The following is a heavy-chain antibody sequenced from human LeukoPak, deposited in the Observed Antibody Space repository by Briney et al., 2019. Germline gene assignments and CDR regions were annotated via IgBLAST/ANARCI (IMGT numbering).Heavy chain of an antibody. V-gene: IGHV4-34*01. D-gene: IGHD3-22*01. CDR3: ARGSEDDSSGHLGLSQDY. J-gene: IGHJ4*02. CDR2: INHSGST. CDR1: GGSFSGYY. Sequence: PSETLSLTCAVYGGSFSGYYWSWIRQPPGKGLEWIGEINHSGSTNYNPSLKSRVTISVDTSKNQFSLKLSSVTAADTAVYYCARGSEDDSSGHLGLSQDYWGQGTLVTVSS.